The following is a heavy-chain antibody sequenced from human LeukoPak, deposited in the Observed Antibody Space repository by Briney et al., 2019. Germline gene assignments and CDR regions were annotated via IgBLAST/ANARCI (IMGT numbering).Heavy chain of an antibody. Sequence: SETLSLTCAVYGGSFSGYYWSWIRQPPGKGREWIGEINHSGSTNYNPSLKSRVTISVDTCKNQFSLKLSSVTAADTAVYYCARPGGGSYLYFDYWGQGTLVTVSS. CDR3: ARPGGGSYLYFDY. J-gene: IGHJ4*02. V-gene: IGHV4-34*01. CDR1: GGSFSGYY. CDR2: INHSGST. D-gene: IGHD1-26*01.